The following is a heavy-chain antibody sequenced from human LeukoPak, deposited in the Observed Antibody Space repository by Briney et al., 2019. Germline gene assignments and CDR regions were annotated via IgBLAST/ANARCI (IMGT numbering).Heavy chain of an antibody. CDR3: AGHYDFWSGYYD. CDR2: IYYSGST. J-gene: IGHJ4*02. CDR1: GGSISSGDYY. D-gene: IGHD3-3*01. Sequence: SETLSLTCTVSGGSISSGDYYWGWIRQPPGKGLEWIGYIYYSGSTYYNPSLKSRVTISVYTSKNQFSLKRSSVTAADTAVYYWAGHYDFWSGYYDWGQGTLVTVSS. V-gene: IGHV4-30-4*08.